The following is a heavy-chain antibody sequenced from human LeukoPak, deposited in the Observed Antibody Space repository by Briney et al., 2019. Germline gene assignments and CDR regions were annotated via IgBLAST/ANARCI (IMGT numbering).Heavy chain of an antibody. V-gene: IGHV3-11*06. D-gene: IGHD6-13*01. CDR2: ISGSSSHI. CDR1: GFTFSDYD. J-gene: IGHJ4*02. CDR3: ARDQIGSW. Sequence: GGSLRLSCEASGFTFSDYDLSWIRQAPGKGLEWISYISGSSSHINYADSVKGRFTISRDNAKKSVYLQMDSLRAEDTAVYYCARDQIGSWWGQGTLVIVSS.